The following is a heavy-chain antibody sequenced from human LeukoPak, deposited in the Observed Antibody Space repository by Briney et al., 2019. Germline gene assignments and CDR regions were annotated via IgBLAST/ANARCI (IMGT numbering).Heavy chain of an antibody. V-gene: IGHV3-23*01. Sequence: GGSLRLSCAASGFTFSSYAMSWVRQAPGKGLEWVSAISGSGGSTYYADSVKGRFTISRDNSKNTLYLQMNSLRAEDTAVYYCARKRVWGDLRKNWSAPGAQEPLVPVP. CDR1: GFTFSSYA. J-gene: IGHJ5*02. CDR2: ISGSGGST. CDR3: ARKRVWGDLRKNWSAP. D-gene: IGHD3-16*01.